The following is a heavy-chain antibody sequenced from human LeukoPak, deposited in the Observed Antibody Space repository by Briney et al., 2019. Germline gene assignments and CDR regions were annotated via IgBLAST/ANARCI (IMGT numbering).Heavy chain of an antibody. CDR1: GFMFSSYI. Sequence: GGSLRLSCAASGFMFSSYIVHWVRQAPGKGLEGVALISSDGGTKYFADSVKGRFTVSRDNSENTLYLQMNSLGADDTAVYYCARGILEKNSVAFDLWGQGTMVTVS. J-gene: IGHJ3*01. CDR2: ISSDGGTK. CDR3: ARGILEKNSVAFDL. D-gene: IGHD3-3*01. V-gene: IGHV3-30-3*01.